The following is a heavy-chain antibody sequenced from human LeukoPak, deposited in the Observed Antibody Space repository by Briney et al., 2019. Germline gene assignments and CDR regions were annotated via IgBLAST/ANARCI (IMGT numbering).Heavy chain of an antibody. J-gene: IGHJ6*02. CDR1: GGSISSGGYY. Sequence: SETLSLTCTVSGGSISSGGYYWSWIRQHPGKGLEWIGYIHYSGSTYYNPSLKSRVTISVDTSKNQFSLKLSSVTAADTAVYYCARGSGYCSGGSCYPWDYYGMDVWGQGTTVTVSS. D-gene: IGHD2-15*01. CDR2: IHYSGST. CDR3: ARGSGYCSGGSCYPWDYYGMDV. V-gene: IGHV4-31*03.